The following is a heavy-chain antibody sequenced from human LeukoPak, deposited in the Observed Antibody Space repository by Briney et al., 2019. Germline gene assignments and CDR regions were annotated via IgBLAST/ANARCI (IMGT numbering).Heavy chain of an antibody. CDR3: ARDKRGLLDY. Sequence: SETLSLTCTVSGGSISSGGYYWSWIRQHPGKGLEWIGYIYYSGSTYYNPSLKSRVTISVDTSKNQFSLKLSSVTAADTAVYYCARDKRGLLDYWGQGTLGTVSS. D-gene: IGHD3-10*01. CDR2: IYYSGST. CDR1: GGSISSGGYY. V-gene: IGHV4-31*03. J-gene: IGHJ4*02.